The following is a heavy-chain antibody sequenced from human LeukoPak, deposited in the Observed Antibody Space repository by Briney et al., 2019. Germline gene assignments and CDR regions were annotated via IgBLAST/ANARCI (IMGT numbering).Heavy chain of an antibody. V-gene: IGHV3-30-3*01. CDR1: GFTFSSYA. Sequence: GRSLGLSCAASGFTFSSYAMHWVRQAPGKGLEWVAVISYDGSNKYYADSVKGRFTISRDNSKNTLYLQMNSLRAEDTAVYYCAGDFAVTTGDYWGQGTLVTVSS. D-gene: IGHD4-17*01. CDR2: ISYDGSNK. J-gene: IGHJ4*02. CDR3: AGDFAVTTGDY.